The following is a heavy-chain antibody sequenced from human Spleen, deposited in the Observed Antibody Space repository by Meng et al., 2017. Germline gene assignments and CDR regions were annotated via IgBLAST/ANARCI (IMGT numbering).Heavy chain of an antibody. J-gene: IGHJ4*02. Sequence: VQLLESGGGLVQPGGSLRLSCAAAGITFRSYGMHWVRQAPGKGLEWVAVIWYDGSNTFYADSVKGRFTISRDNSKNTLYLQMNSLRAEDTAVYYCARELGFDYWGQGTLVTVSS. CDR3: ARELGFDY. CDR2: IWYDGSNT. D-gene: IGHD7-27*01. V-gene: IGHV3-33*01. CDR1: GITFRSYG.